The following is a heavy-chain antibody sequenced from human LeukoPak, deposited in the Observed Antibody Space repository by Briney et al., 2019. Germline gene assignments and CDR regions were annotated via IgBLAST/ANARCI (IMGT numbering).Heavy chain of an antibody. CDR1: GYTSTCYY. D-gene: IGHD1-26*01. CDR2: INPNSGGT. Sequence: ASVKVSCKASGYTSTCYYMHWVRQAPGQGLEWMGRINPNSGGTNYAQKFQGRVTMTRDTSISTAYMELSRLRSDDTAVYYCARGSYWYYFDCWGQGTLVTVSS. J-gene: IGHJ4*02. CDR3: ARGSYWYYFDC. V-gene: IGHV1-2*06.